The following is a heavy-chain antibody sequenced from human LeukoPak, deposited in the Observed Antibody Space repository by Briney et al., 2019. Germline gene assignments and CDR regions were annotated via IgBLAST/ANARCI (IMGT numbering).Heavy chain of an antibody. Sequence: AGGSLRLSCAASGFTFSSYPMHWVRQAPGEGLEWVAVISNGGNDKHYADSVKGRFTISRDNSKNTLYLQMNSLRTEDTAVYYCARDRVVASADYYFDSWGQGTLVTVSS. J-gene: IGHJ4*02. CDR3: ARDRVVASADYYFDS. CDR1: GFTFSSYP. CDR2: ISNGGNDK. V-gene: IGHV3-30*04. D-gene: IGHD6-13*01.